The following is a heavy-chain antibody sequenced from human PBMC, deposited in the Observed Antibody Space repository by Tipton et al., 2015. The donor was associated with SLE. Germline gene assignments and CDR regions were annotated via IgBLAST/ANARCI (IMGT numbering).Heavy chain of an antibody. Sequence: TLSLTCTVSGGSICSYFWSWIRQPPGKGLEWIGYIYYSGSTNYNPSLKSRVTISVDTSKNQFSLKLSSVTAADTAVYYCARGGRIAVFGVATDGAFDNWGQGTMVTVSS. CDR2: IYYSGST. J-gene: IGHJ3*02. D-gene: IGHD3-3*01. V-gene: IGHV4-59*01. CDR1: GGSICSYF. CDR3: ARGGRIAVFGVATDGAFDN.